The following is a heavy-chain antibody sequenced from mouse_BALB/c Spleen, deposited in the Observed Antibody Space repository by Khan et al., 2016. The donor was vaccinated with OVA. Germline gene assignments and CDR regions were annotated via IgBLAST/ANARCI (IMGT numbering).Heavy chain of an antibody. CDR1: GYTFTSYT. CDR3: ARDWADYRNDGWFAY. J-gene: IGHJ3*01. V-gene: IGHV1-4*01. Sequence: QIQLVQSGAELARPGASVKMSCKASGYTFTSYTIHWIKQRPGQGLEWIGYINPSSGYTNYNQKFKDKATLTADKSSTTAYMQLSSLTSDDSAVYYCARDWADYRNDGWFAYWGQGTLVTVSA. D-gene: IGHD2-14*01. CDR2: INPSSGYT.